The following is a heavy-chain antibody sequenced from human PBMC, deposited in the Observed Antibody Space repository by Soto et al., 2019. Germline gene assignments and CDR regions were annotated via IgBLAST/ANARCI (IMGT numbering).Heavy chain of an antibody. V-gene: IGHV3-33*01. D-gene: IGHD5-18*01. CDR2: IWYDGSNK. CDR3: ARDEGRGYSYGPDGY. J-gene: IGHJ4*02. Sequence: QVQLVESGGGVVQPGRSLRLSCAASGFTFSSYGMHWVRQAPGKGLEWVAVIWYDGSNKYYADSVKGRFTISRDNSKNTLYLQMNSLRAEDTAVYYCARDEGRGYSYGPDGYWGQGTLVTVSS. CDR1: GFTFSSYG.